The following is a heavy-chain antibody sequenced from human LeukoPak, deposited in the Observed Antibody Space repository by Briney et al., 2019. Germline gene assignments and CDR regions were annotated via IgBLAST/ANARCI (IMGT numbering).Heavy chain of an antibody. J-gene: IGHJ4*02. V-gene: IGHV1-2*02. Sequence: ASVKVSCKASGGTFSSYAISWVRQAPGQGLEWMGWINPNSGGTNYAQKFQGRVTMTRDTSISTAYMELSRLRSDDTAVYYCARPLYSSSTGFDYWGQGTLVTVSS. CDR1: GGTFSSYA. CDR2: INPNSGGT. CDR3: ARPLYSSSTGFDY. D-gene: IGHD6-13*01.